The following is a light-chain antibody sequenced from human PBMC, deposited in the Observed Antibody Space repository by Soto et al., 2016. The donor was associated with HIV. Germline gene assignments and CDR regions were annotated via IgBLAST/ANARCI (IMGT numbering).Light chain of an antibody. V-gene: IGKV1-9*01. J-gene: IGKJ4*01. CDR2: ASS. Sequence: DIQLTQSPSFLSASVGDGVTITCRASQGISSYLAWYQQKPGKAPKLLIYASSTLQSGVPSRFSGSGSGTEFTLTISSLQPEDFATHYCQQLNSYPRGFGGGTKVEI. CDR1: QGISSY. CDR3: QQLNSYPRG.